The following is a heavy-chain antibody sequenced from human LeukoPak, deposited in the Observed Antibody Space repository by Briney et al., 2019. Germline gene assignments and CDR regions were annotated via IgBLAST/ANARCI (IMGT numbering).Heavy chain of an antibody. Sequence: PSETLSLTCAVYGGSFSDYYWSWIRQPPGKGLEWIGEINHSGSTNSNSSLKSRVTISVDTSKNQFSLKLSSVTAADTAVYYCARRHGLLLRQRMRTLPDAFDIWGQGTMVTVSS. V-gene: IGHV4-34*01. CDR2: INHSGST. CDR3: ARRHGLLLRQRMRTLPDAFDI. D-gene: IGHD3-22*01. J-gene: IGHJ3*02. CDR1: GGSFSDYY.